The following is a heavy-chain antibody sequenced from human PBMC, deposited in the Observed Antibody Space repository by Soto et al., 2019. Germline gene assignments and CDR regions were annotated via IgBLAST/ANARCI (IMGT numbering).Heavy chain of an antibody. D-gene: IGHD6-13*01. J-gene: IGHJ5*02. CDR3: ARGSRRGYNWFDP. CDR2: IYYSGST. Sequence: SETLSLTCTVSGGSVSSYDWSWIRQPPGNGLEWIGYIYYSGSTNYNPSLKSRVTISVDTSKNQFSLKLSSVTAADTAVYYCARGSRRGYNWFDPWGQGTLVTVSS. CDR1: GGSVSSYD. V-gene: IGHV4-59*02.